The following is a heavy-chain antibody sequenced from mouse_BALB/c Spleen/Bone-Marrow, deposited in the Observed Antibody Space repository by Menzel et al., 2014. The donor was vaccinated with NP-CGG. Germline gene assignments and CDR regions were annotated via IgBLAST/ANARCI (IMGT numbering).Heavy chain of an antibody. CDR2: INPESSTI. Sequence: EVKLVESGGGLVQPGGSLKLSCTASGFDFSRYWMSWVRQAPGEGLQWIGEINPESSTINYTPSLKDKFIISRDNAKNTRYLQMSKVRSEDTALYYCARLTYYGLSDYWGQGTTLTVSS. CDR3: ARLTYYGLSDY. J-gene: IGHJ2*01. CDR1: GFDFSRYW. D-gene: IGHD1-2*01. V-gene: IGHV4-1*02.